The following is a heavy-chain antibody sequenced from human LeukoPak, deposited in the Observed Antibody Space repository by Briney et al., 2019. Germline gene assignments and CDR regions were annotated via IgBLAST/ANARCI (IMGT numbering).Heavy chain of an antibody. CDR1: GFNFDNYA. D-gene: IGHD3-22*01. J-gene: IGHJ4*02. CDR2: VSGSGGGT. CDR3: ARDGPTSFYDSSGSYHFDS. Sequence: PGRSLRLSCAASGFNFDNYAMHWVRQAPGKGLEWVSGVSGSGGGTYYSDSVKGRFTISRDNSKNTLYLQMNRLRAEDTAVYYCARDGPTSFYDSSGSYHFDSWGQGTLVTVSS. V-gene: IGHV3-23*01.